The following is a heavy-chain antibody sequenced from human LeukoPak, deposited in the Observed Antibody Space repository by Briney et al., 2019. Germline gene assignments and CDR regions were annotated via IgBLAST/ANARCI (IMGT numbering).Heavy chain of an antibody. D-gene: IGHD3-16*01. J-gene: IGHJ5*02. Sequence: GGSLRLSCAASGFTFSSYWMSWVRQAPGKGLEWVANIKQDGSEKYYVDSVKGRFTISRDNAKNSLYLQMNSLRAEDTAVYYCARVGLRYVSWFDPWGQGTLVTVSS. CDR3: ARVGLRYVSWFDP. CDR2: IKQDGSEK. CDR1: GFTFSSYW. V-gene: IGHV3-7*03.